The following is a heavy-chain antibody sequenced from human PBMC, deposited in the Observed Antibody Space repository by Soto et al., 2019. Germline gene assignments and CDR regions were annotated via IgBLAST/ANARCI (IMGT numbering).Heavy chain of an antibody. CDR3: TTWSGSYNNWFDP. Sequence: PGGSLRLSCAASGFTFSNAWMSWVRQAPGKGLEWVGRIKSKTDGGTTDYAAPVKGRFTISRDDSKNTLYLQMNSLKTEDTAVYYCTTWSGSYNNWFDPWGQGTLVTVSS. J-gene: IGHJ5*02. CDR1: GFTFSNAW. V-gene: IGHV3-15*01. D-gene: IGHD1-26*01. CDR2: IKSKTDGGTT.